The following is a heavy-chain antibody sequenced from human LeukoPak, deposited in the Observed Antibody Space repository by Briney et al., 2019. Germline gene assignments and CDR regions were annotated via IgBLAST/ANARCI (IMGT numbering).Heavy chain of an antibody. J-gene: IGHJ4*02. CDR2: IRYDGTNK. D-gene: IGHD2-21*02. V-gene: IGHV3-30*02. CDR3: AKDSGGACDY. Sequence: GGSLRLSCAASGFTFSSYGMHWVRQAPGKGLEWVAVIRYDGTNKYYADSVKGRFTISRDNSKNTLYLQMNSLRGEDTAVYYCAKDSGGACDYWGQGTLVTVSS. CDR1: GFTFSSYG.